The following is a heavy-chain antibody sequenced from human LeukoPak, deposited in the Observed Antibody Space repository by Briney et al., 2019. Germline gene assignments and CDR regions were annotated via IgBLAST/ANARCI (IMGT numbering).Heavy chain of an antibody. CDR3: AKLPLLPGFLLAYCGGDCYSAADY. Sequence: GGSLRLSCAASGFTFSSYGTHWVRQAPGKGLEWVAFIRYDGSNKYYADSVKGRFTISRDNSKNTLYLQMNSLRAEDTAVYYCAKLPLLPGFLLAYCGGDCYSAADYWGQGTLVTVSS. CDR2: IRYDGSNK. CDR1: GFTFSSYG. J-gene: IGHJ4*02. D-gene: IGHD2-21*02. V-gene: IGHV3-30*02.